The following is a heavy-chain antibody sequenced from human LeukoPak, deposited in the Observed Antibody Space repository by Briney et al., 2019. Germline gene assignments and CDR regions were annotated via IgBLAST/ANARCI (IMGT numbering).Heavy chain of an antibody. V-gene: IGHV3-30*18. CDR3: AKDRQELLGSDYFYYMDV. J-gene: IGHJ6*03. CDR2: MSHDGSNK. Sequence: PGGSLRLSCAASGFSFSNHGFHWVRQAPGKGLEWVAVMSHDGSNKYYAGSVKGRFTISRDNSKNTLYLQMNSLRPEDTALYYCAKDRQELLGSDYFYYMDVWGKGTTVTVSS. CDR1: GFSFSNHG. D-gene: IGHD1-7*01.